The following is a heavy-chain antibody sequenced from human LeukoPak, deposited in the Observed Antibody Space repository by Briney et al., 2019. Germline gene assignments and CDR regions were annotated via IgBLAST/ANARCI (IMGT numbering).Heavy chain of an antibody. CDR3: ARGRYSGTTYYFDY. CDR2: IKKDGSET. V-gene: IGHV3-7*03. D-gene: IGHD5-12*01. Sequence: GGSLRLSCVASGFALSSHWMSWVRQVPGKGLEWVANIKKDGSETYYVDSVKGRFTISRDNAKNSLYLQMNSLRAEGTAMYYCARGRYSGTTYYFDYWGQGTLVTVSS. J-gene: IGHJ4*02. CDR1: GFALSSHW.